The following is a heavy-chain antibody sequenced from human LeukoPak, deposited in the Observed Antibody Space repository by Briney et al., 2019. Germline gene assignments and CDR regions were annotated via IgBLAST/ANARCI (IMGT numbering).Heavy chain of an antibody. Sequence: SETLSLTCTVSGGSISSAGYYWSWIRQHPGKGLEWIGYIHYSGSTYYNPSLKSLKSRVTISVDTSKNQFSLKLSSVTAADTAVYYCAREMQNMSSGYPDYFDYWGQGTLVTVSS. CDR2: IHYSGST. V-gene: IGHV4-31*01. CDR1: GGSISSAGYY. CDR3: AREMQNMSSGYPDYFDY. J-gene: IGHJ4*02. D-gene: IGHD3-22*01.